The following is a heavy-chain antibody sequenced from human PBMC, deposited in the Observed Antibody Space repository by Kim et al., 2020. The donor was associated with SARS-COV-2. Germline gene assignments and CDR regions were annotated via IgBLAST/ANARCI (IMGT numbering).Heavy chain of an antibody. CDR3: ARGPRFVVVVGYFDY. J-gene: IGHJ4*02. Sequence: PSLKSRVTISVDTAKNQFSLKLSSVTAADTAVYYCARGPRFVVVVGYFDYWGQGTLVTVSS. V-gene: IGHV4-34*01. D-gene: IGHD2-15*01.